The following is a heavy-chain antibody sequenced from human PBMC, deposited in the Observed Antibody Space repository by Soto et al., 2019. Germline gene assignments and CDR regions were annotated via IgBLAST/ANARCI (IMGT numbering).Heavy chain of an antibody. CDR3: ARSGGSSSWYDPLTFDY. CDR1: GGTFSSYA. CDR2: IIPIFGTA. D-gene: IGHD6-13*01. V-gene: IGHV1-69*12. Sequence: QVQLVQSGAEVKKPGSSVKVSCKASGGTFSSYAISWVRQAPGQGLEWMGGIIPIFGTANYAQKFQGRVTITAXXSXSXDYMELSSLRSEDTAVYYCARSGGSSSWYDPLTFDYWGQGTLVTVSS. J-gene: IGHJ4*02.